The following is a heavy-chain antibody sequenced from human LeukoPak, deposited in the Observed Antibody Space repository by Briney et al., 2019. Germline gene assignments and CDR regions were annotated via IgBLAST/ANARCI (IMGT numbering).Heavy chain of an antibody. D-gene: IGHD5-18*01. CDR3: ARSGYNYASYYFDY. V-gene: IGHV3-23*01. J-gene: IGHJ4*02. CDR2: ISGSGGST. Sequence: PGGSLRLSCAASGFTLSSYAMNWVRQAPGKGLEWVSAISGSGGSTYYADSVKGRFTISRDNFKNTLYLQMNSLRAEDTAVYYCARSGYNYASYYFDYWGQGTLVTVSS. CDR1: GFTLSSYA.